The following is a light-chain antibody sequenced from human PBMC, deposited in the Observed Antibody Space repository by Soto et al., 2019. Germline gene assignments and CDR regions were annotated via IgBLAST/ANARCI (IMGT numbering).Light chain of an antibody. J-gene: IGLJ2*01. CDR3: SSYTSSSTVV. Sequence: QSALTQPASVSGSPGQSITISCTGTSSDVGAYNYVSWYQQHPGKAPKLMIYDVSNRPSGVSNRFSGSKSGNTASLTISGLQAEDEADYDCSSYTSSSTVVFGGGTKLTV. V-gene: IGLV2-14*01. CDR1: SSDVGAYNY. CDR2: DVS.